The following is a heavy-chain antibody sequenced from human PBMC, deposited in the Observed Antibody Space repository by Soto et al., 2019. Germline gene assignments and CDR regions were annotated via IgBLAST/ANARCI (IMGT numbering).Heavy chain of an antibody. J-gene: IGHJ4*02. V-gene: IGHV3-49*04. D-gene: IGHD3-22*01. CDR3: VYDSSGYNYHFDY. CDR1: GFTFSDFA. CDR2: IRSKTYGGTA. Sequence: LRLSCTTSGFTFSDFALTWVRQAPGKGLEWVSFIRSKTYGGTAEYAPSVKGRFTISRDDSASIAYLQMNSLKTEDTAMYYCVYDSSGYNYHFDYWGQGTLVTVSS.